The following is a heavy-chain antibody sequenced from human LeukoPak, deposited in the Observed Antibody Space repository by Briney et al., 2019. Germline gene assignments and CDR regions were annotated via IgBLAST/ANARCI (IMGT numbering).Heavy chain of an antibody. J-gene: IGHJ4*02. CDR1: GFPFSSYS. Sequence: PGGSLRLSCAASGFPFSSYSMTWVRQAPGKGLEWVANIKPDGTTKFYVDSVKGRFTISRDNSKNTLYLQMNSLRAEDTAVYYCAKDWADYYDSSGYPGYWGQGTLVTVSS. D-gene: IGHD3-22*01. CDR2: IKPDGTTK. CDR3: AKDWADYYDSSGYPGY. V-gene: IGHV3-7*01.